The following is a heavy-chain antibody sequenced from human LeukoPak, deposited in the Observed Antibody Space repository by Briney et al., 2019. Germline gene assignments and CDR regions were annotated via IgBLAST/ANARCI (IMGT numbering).Heavy chain of an antibody. J-gene: IGHJ4*02. CDR3: ARAPGSNPIYYFDY. Sequence: ASVKVSCKVSGYTFTGYYMHWVRLAPGQGLEWMGWINPTIGGTNVAQKFQGRVTMTKDTSISTAYMELSRLRSDDTAVYYCARAPGSNPIYYFDYWGQGTLVTVSS. CDR1: GYTFTGYY. CDR2: INPTIGGT. V-gene: IGHV1-2*02. D-gene: IGHD3-3*01.